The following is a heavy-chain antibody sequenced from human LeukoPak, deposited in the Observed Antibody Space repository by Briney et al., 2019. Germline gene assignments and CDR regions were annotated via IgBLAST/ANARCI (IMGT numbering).Heavy chain of an antibody. CDR2: IYYTGST. D-gene: IGHD3/OR15-3a*01. CDR3: AREGTGSYYYGMDV. CDR1: GGSISSYY. V-gene: IGHV4-59*01. Sequence: SETLSLTCTISGGSISSYYWSWIRQPPGKGLEWIGYIYYTGSTNYNPSLKSRVTISVDTSKNQFSLKLSSVTAADTAVYYCAREGTGSYYYGMDVWGQGTTVTVSS. J-gene: IGHJ6*02.